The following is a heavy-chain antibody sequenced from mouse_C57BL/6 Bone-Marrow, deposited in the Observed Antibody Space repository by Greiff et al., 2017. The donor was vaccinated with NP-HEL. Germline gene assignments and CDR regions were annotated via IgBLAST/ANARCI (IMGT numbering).Heavy chain of an antibody. V-gene: IGHV1-54*01. J-gene: IGHJ4*01. CDR2: INPGSGGT. CDR3: ARGIYYDYLYAMDY. Sequence: VQLVESGAELVRPGTSVKVSCKASGYAFTNYLIEWVKQRPGQGLEWIGVINPGSGGTNYNEKFKGKATLTADKSSSTAYMQLSSLTSEDSAVYCCARGIYYDYLYAMDYWGQGTSVTVSS. CDR1: GYAFTNYL. D-gene: IGHD2-4*01.